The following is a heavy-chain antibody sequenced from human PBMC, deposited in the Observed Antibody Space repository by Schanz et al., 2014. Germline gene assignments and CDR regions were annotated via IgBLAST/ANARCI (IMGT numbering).Heavy chain of an antibody. J-gene: IGHJ1*01. CDR1: GFTFSTYA. V-gene: IGHV3-23*04. D-gene: IGHD2-15*01. CDR3: AKESEIVVVVGTSMSGDFHH. CDR2: ITTGGNT. Sequence: EVQLVESGGGVVRPGGSLRLSCSASGFTFSTYAMSWARQTPGTGLEWVSSITTGGNTYYRDSVKGRFIVSRDNSKNTLYLQMNSLRGEDTAVYFCAKESEIVVVVGTSMSGDFHHWGQGTLVTVSS.